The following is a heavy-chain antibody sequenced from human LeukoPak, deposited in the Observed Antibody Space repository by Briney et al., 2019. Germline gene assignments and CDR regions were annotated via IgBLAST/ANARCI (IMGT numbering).Heavy chain of an antibody. Sequence: GGSLRLSCAASGFTFDDYVMHWVRQAPGKGLERVSRISWNSGSISYAGSVKGRFTISSDNAKNSLYLQMNSLRAEDTALYYCAKDIGSGSYCPGDAFDIWGQGTMVTVSS. V-gene: IGHV3-9*01. J-gene: IGHJ3*02. D-gene: IGHD1-26*01. CDR1: GFTFDDYV. CDR3: AKDIGSGSYCPGDAFDI. CDR2: ISWNSGSI.